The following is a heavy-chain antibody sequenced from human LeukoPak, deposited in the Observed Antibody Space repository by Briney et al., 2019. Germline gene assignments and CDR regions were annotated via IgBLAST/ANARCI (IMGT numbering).Heavy chain of an antibody. CDR3: ARRNEYTTSYHS. CDR1: GNTFSSYS. V-gene: IGHV1-69*02. CDR2: IIPKVDIA. J-gene: IGHJ4*02. Sequence: ASVKVSCKASGNTFSSYSITWVRQAPGQGLEWMGRIIPKVDIANYAQKFQGRVTITADKSTSTAYMELSSLRSEDTAVYYCARRNEYTTSYHSWGQGTLVTVTS. D-gene: IGHD1-1*01.